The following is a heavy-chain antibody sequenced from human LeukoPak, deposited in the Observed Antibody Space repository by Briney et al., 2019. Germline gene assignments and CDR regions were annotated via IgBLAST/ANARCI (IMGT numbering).Heavy chain of an antibody. CDR2: INAGNGNT. V-gene: IGHV1-3*01. D-gene: IGHD6-19*01. CDR1: GYTFTSYA. J-gene: IGHJ2*01. Sequence: GASVKVSCKASGYTFTSYAMHWVRQAPGQRLEWMGWINAGNGNTKYSQNLQGRVTFTRDTSASTAYMEPSSLRSEDTAVYYCARPIGYSSGGFDLWGRGTLVTVSS. CDR3: ARPIGYSSGGFDL.